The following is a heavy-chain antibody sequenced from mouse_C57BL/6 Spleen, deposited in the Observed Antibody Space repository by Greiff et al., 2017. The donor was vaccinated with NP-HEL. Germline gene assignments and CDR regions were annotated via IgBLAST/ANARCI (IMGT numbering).Heavy chain of an antibody. D-gene: IGHD2-5*01. CDR1: GYTFTSYW. Sequence: QAQLQQPGAELVKPGASAKMSCKASGYTFTSYWITWVKQRPGQGLEWIGDIYPGSGSTNYNEKFKSKATLTVDTSSSTAYMQLSSRASEDSAVYYCARSRYSNAWCAYWGQGTLVTVSA. V-gene: IGHV1-55*01. CDR2: IYPGSGST. CDR3: ARSRYSNAWCAY. J-gene: IGHJ3*01.